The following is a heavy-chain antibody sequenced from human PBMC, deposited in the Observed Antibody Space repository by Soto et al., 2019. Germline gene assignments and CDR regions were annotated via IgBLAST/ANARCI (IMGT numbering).Heavy chain of an antibody. CDR1: GYSISSGYY. J-gene: IGHJ4*02. CDR3: ARLIWTDLYRGGYVVN. CDR2: IYHSGSA. V-gene: IGHV4-38-2*01. D-gene: IGHD3-9*01. Sequence: LSLTCAVSGYSISSGYYWGWIRQPPGKGLEWMGRIYHSGSAYYKPSLKSRVTISEDTSTNQFSLKLSSVTAADTAVYFCARLIWTDLYRGGYVVNWGQGTLVTVSS.